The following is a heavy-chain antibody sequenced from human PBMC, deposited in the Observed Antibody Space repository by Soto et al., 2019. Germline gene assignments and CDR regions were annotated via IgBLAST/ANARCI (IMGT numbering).Heavy chain of an antibody. CDR1: GGSLSSYP. CDR3: ARPTGGHDAGGNYMDV. CDR2: IIPIVGLT. D-gene: IGHD2-8*02. Sequence: QVQLLQSGSEVKKPGSSVKVSCRASGGSLSSYPVTWVRQAPGQGLEWMGRIIPIVGLTNYAQKFQGRVTITADKSTSTCYMELSSVRSDDTAVYYCARPTGGHDAGGNYMDVWGKGTTVIVSS. J-gene: IGHJ6*03. V-gene: IGHV1-69*02.